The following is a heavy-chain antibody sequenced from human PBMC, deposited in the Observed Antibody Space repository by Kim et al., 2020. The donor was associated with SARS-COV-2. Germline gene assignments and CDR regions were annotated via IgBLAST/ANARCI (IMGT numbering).Heavy chain of an antibody. V-gene: IGHV3-48*02. D-gene: IGHD3-16*01. Sequence: GGSLRLSCATSGFSFSAYDMNWVRQAPGKGLEWLSFITKNSKTIFYADSVKGRFTISRDNAKNSLYLQMNSLRDEETAVDYCVRDRMGGAFDIWGQGTMV. CDR2: ITKNSKTI. CDR1: GFSFSAYD. CDR3: VRDRMGGAFDI. J-gene: IGHJ3*02.